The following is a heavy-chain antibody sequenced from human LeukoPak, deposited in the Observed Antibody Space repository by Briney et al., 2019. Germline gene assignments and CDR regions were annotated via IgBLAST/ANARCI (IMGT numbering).Heavy chain of an antibody. Sequence: GRSLRLSCAASGFTFSSYAMHWVRQAPGKGLEWVAVISYDGSNKYYADSVKGRFTISRDNSKNTLYLQMNSLRAEDTAVYYCARDKYYDILTGPFDYWGQGTLVTVSS. D-gene: IGHD3-9*01. J-gene: IGHJ4*02. CDR3: ARDKYYDILTGPFDY. CDR2: ISYDGSNK. CDR1: GFTFSSYA. V-gene: IGHV3-30-3*01.